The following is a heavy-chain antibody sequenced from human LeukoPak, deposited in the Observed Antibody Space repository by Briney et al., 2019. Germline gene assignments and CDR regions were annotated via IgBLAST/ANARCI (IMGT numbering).Heavy chain of an antibody. CDR2: ISSSSSYI. V-gene: IGHV3-21*01. CDR3: ARDVNYGDYGFGY. J-gene: IGHJ4*02. CDR1: DIPSPRNS. D-gene: IGHD4-17*01. Sequence: SLRFSFVHPDIPSPRNSMHLLHPAPRKTPPRVSSISSSSSYIYYADSVKGRFTISRDNAKNSLYLQMNSLRAEDTAVYYCARDVNYGDYGFGYWGQGTLVTVSS.